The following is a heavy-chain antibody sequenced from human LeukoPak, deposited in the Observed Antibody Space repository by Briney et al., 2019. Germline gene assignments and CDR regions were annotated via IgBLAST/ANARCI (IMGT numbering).Heavy chain of an antibody. J-gene: IGHJ4*02. CDR1: GFTFSSYA. CDR2: CLTGNTT. Sequence: GSLRLSCAASGFTFSSYAMTWVRQAPGKGLEWVSTCLTGNTTYYSDSVKGRFTISRDNSKNTLYLQMNSLTAEDTAVYYCARRSSAVGHFDYWGQGTLVTVSS. CDR3: ARRSSAVGHFDY. D-gene: IGHD6-13*01. V-gene: IGHV3-23*01.